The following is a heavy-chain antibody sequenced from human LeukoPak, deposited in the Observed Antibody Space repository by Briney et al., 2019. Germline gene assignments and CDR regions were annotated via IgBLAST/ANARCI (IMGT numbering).Heavy chain of an antibody. D-gene: IGHD4/OR15-4a*01. CDR1: GFTLGNYA. Sequence: PGGSLRLSCAASGFTLGNYAMSWVRQAPGKGLEWVSAVSGSGGSAHYADSVKGRLTISRDNSKNALYLQMNSLRVEDTAVYYCAKVKTMVDYYFDFWGLGTLVTVSS. V-gene: IGHV3-23*01. CDR3: AKVKTMVDYYFDF. CDR2: VSGSGGSA. J-gene: IGHJ4*02.